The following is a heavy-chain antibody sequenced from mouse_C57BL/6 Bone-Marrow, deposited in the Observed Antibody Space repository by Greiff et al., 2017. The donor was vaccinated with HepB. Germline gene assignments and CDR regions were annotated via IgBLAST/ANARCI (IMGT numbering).Heavy chain of an antibody. J-gene: IGHJ4*01. V-gene: IGHV1-62-2*01. Sequence: QVQLQQSGAELVKPGASVKLSCKASGYTFTEYTIHWVKQRSGQGLEWIGWFYPGSGSIKYNEKFKDKGTLTADKSSSTVYMELSRLTSEDSAVYYCARKEVSQSVDFNYALDYWGQGTSVTVAS. CDR2: FYPGSGSI. CDR1: GYTFTEYT. CDR3: ARKEVSQSVDFNYALDY. D-gene: IGHD2-4*01.